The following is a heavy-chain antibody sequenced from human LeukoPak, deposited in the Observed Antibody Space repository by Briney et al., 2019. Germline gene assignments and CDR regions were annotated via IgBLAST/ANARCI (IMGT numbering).Heavy chain of an antibody. CDR2: ISGSGGTT. V-gene: IGHV3-23*01. CDR3: AKDRGGNGGYFDY. CDR1: GFTFSTYV. D-gene: IGHD2-15*01. Sequence: GGSLRLSCEASGFTFSTYVMSWVRQAPGKGLECVSSISGSGGTTYYADSVKGRFTISRDNSKSTLYLQMNSLRAEDTAVYYCAKDRGGNGGYFDYWGQGTLVTVSS. J-gene: IGHJ4*02.